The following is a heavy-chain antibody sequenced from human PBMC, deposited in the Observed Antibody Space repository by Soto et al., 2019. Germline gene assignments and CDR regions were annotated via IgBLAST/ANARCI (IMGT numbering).Heavy chain of an antibody. V-gene: IGHV1-24*01. Sequence: EASVKVSCKVSGYTLTELSMHWVRQAPGKGLEWMGGFDPEDGETIYAQKFQGRVTMTEDTSTDTAYMELSSLRSEDTAVYYCATGLTDSGWPFDYWGQGTLVTVSS. CDR3: ATGLTDSGWPFDY. D-gene: IGHD6-19*01. CDR1: GYTLTELS. J-gene: IGHJ4*02. CDR2: FDPEDGET.